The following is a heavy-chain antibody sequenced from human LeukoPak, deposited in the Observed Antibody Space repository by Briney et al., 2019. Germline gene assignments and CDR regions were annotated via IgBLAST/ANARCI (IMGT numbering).Heavy chain of an antibody. CDR3: ARGLRSRLGEAFDY. CDR2: IIPILGIA. CDR1: GGTFSSYA. Sequence: SVKVSCKASGGTFSSYAISWVRQAPGQGLEWMGRIIPILGIANYAQKFQGRVTITADKSTSTAYMGLSSLRSEDTAVYYCARGLRSRLGEAFDYWGQGTLVTVSS. D-gene: IGHD3-16*01. V-gene: IGHV1-69*04. J-gene: IGHJ4*02.